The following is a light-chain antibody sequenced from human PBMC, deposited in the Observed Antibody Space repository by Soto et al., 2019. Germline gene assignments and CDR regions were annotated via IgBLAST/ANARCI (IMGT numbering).Light chain of an antibody. V-gene: IGKV1-39*01. J-gene: IGKJ5*01. CDR3: QKIYSIPIN. CDR1: QSISSD. CDR2: AAS. Sequence: DIQMTHSPFALSASVAEGVTITCRTSQSISSDLNWYQQKAGKAPKLLIYAASSLQSGVPSRFSGSGSGTHFTLTISSLQPEDFATYYCQKIYSIPINFGQGTRLEIK.